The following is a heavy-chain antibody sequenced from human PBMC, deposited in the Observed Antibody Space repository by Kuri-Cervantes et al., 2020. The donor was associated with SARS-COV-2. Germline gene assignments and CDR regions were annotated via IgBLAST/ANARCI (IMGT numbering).Heavy chain of an antibody. Sequence: SETLSLTCAVYGGSFSGYYWSWIRQPPGKGLEWIGEINHSGGTNSNPSLKSRVTMSIDTSKEQFSLKLTSVTAADTAVYYCARPGGTTIGYNWFDPWGQGTLVTVSS. CDR1: GGSFSGYY. J-gene: IGHJ5*02. V-gene: IGHV4-34*01. D-gene: IGHD1-26*01. CDR2: INHSGGT. CDR3: ARPGGTTIGYNWFDP.